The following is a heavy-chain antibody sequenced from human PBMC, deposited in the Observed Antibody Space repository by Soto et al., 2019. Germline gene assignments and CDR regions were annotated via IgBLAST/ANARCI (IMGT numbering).Heavy chain of an antibody. V-gene: IGHV6-1*01. CDR2: TFYRSKWYN. D-gene: IGHD3-16*02. J-gene: IGHJ6*02. CDR3: ARVVSNEAEYYHGTDL. Sequence: PLLLRCVVSGDSVSISSAGWNLIRHSPSRGLEWLGRTFYRSKWYNYYAVSLKCRISINADRFKNEFTLQLNSVTPEDTAVYDFARVVSNEAEYYHGTDLGSQGNKVAVSS. CDR1: GDSVSISSAG.